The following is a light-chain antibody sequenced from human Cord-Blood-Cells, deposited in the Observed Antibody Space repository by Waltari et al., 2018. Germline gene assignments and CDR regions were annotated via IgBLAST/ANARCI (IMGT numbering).Light chain of an antibody. CDR3: QQYNSYSPIT. CDR1: QSISSW. Sequence: DIQMTQSPSTLSASVGDRFTITCRASQSISSWLAWYQQKPGKAPKLLIYKASSLESGVPSRFSGSGSGTEFTLTISSLQPDDFATYYCQQYNSYSPITFGPGTKVDIK. V-gene: IGKV1-5*03. CDR2: KAS. J-gene: IGKJ3*01.